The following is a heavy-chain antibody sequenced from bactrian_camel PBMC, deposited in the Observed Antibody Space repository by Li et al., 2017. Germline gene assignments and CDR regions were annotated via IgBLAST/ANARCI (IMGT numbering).Heavy chain of an antibody. D-gene: IGHD4*01. J-gene: IGHJ4*01. CDR2: VDSDGTS. Sequence: HVQLVESGGGLVQPGGSLRLSCADSGFTFSRYWMYWVRQAPGKGLEWVAGVDSDGTSTYADFVKGRFTISKDDRANILSLEMSSLKPEDTALYYCAAEDYCVVAPPRDVPRFRYKGQGTQVTVS. CDR1: GFTFSRYW. V-gene: IGHV3S6*01.